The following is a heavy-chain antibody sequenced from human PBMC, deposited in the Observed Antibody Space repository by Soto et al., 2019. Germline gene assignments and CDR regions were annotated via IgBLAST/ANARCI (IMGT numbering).Heavy chain of an antibody. Sequence: QVQLVQSGAEVKKPGSSVKVSCKASGGTFSSYAISWVRQAPGQELEWMGGIIPISDTTNYAQKFQGRVTITADESTSTAYMELSSLRSEDTAVYYCARSQGSSTSLEIYYYYHYGMDVWGQGTTVTVSS. J-gene: IGHJ6*02. CDR3: ARSQGSSTSLEIYYYYHYGMDV. V-gene: IGHV1-69*01. D-gene: IGHD2-2*01. CDR1: GGTFSSYA. CDR2: IIPISDTT.